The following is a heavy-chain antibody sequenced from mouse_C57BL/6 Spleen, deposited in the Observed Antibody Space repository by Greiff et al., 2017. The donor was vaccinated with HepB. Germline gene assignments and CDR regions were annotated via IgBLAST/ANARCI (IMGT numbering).Heavy chain of an antibody. J-gene: IGHJ3*01. CDR3: VRPQTGDYDWFAY. Sequence: EVQLVESGGGLVQPKGSLKLSCAASGFSFNTYAMNWVRQAPGKGLEWVTRIRSKSNNYATYYADSVKDRFTISRDDSESMLYLQMNNLKTADTAMYYCVRPQTGDYDWFAYWGQGTLVTVSA. D-gene: IGHD2-4*01. V-gene: IGHV10-1*01. CDR2: IRSKSNNYAT. CDR1: GFSFNTYA.